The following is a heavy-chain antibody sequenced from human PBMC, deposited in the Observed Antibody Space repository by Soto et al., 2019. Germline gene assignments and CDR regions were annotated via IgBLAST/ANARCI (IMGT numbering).Heavy chain of an antibody. CDR2: IYNSGST. CDR1: GGSIIIYY. D-gene: IGHD2-15*01. CDR3: ASLYCSGDSCYWDY. Sequence: PSETLSLTCTVSGGSIIIYYWSWIRQPPGKGLEWIGNIYNSGSTNYNPSLKSRVTVSVDTSRHQFSLKLSSVTAADTAMYYCASLYCSGDSCYWDYWGQGTLVTVSS. J-gene: IGHJ4*02. V-gene: IGHV4-59*01.